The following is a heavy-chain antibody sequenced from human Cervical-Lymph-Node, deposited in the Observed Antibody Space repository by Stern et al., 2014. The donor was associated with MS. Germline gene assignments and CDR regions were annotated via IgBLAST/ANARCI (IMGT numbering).Heavy chain of an antibody. J-gene: IGHJ6*02. Sequence: VQLEESGAEVKTPGSSVKISCKASGGTFSVYAMNWLRQGPGQGLEWTGGIIPILGTDNYAQKFQGRVDIPADESTRTTSMQLSSLKINDTAVYYCARDGRHAYTYALDVWGQGTTVTVSS. CDR2: IIPILGTD. D-gene: IGHD2-2*02. V-gene: IGHV1-69*01. CDR3: ARDGRHAYTYALDV. CDR1: GGTFSVYA.